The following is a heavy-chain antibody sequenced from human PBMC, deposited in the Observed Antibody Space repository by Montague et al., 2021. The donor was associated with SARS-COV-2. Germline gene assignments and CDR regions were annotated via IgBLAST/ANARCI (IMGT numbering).Heavy chain of an antibody. J-gene: IGHJ4*02. V-gene: IGHV3-48*03. CDR1: GFTFSSYE. CDR3: ARAVPYVFTPLTYFDY. Sequence: SLRLSCAASGFTFSSYEMNWVRQAPGKELEWVSYISSSSSTIYYADSVKGRFTLSRDNAKNSLYLQMNSRRAEDTAVYYCARAVPYVFTPLTYFDYWGQGTLVIVSS. CDR2: ISSSSSTI. D-gene: IGHD3-16*01.